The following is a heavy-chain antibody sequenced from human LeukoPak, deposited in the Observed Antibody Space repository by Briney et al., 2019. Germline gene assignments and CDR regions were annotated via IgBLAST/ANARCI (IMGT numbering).Heavy chain of an antibody. V-gene: IGHV4-61*02. D-gene: IGHD4-17*01. J-gene: IGHJ4*02. CDR3: ARLSGDYVAFDY. CDR2: TYTSGST. Sequence: PSQTLSLTCTVSGGSISSGSYYWSWIRQPAGKGLEWIGRTYTSGSTNYNPSLKSRVSISLDTSKNQFSLKLSSVTAADTAVYYCARLSGDYVAFDYWGQGTLVTVSS. CDR1: GGSISSGSYY.